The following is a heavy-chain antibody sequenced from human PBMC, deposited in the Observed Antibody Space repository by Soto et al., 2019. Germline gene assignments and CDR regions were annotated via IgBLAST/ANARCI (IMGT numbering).Heavy chain of an antibody. CDR3: ASGNCSSTSCYGDYYYYYGMDV. Sequence: ASVKVSCKASGYTFTSYAMHWVRQAPGQRHEWMGWIDAGNGNTKYSQKFQGRVTITRDTSASTAYMELSSLRSEDTAVYYCASGNCSSTSCYGDYYYYYGMDVWGQGTTVTVSS. J-gene: IGHJ6*02. CDR2: IDAGNGNT. CDR1: GYTFTSYA. D-gene: IGHD2-2*03. V-gene: IGHV1-3*01.